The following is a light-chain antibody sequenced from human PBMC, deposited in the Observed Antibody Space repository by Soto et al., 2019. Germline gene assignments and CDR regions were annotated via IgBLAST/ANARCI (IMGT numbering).Light chain of an antibody. CDR2: KTS. CDR1: QSVSSW. CDR3: QQYMSFSLT. Sequence: DIQMTQSPSTLSSSVGDRVTITCRASQSVSSWLAWYQQKPGKAPTLLIYKTSNLERGVPSRFSGSGSGTEFSLTISSLQPDDFATYYCQQYMSFSLTFGGGTRVEVK. V-gene: IGKV1-5*03. J-gene: IGKJ4*01.